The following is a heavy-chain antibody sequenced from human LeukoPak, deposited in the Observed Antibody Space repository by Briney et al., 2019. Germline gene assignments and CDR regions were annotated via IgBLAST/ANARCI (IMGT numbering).Heavy chain of an antibody. J-gene: IGHJ4*02. D-gene: IGHD2-15*01. CDR2: ISNDGSSR. CDR3: VSGTCGGSCYILDY. V-gene: IGHV3-30*03. Sequence: GGSLRLSCEASEFTFSNYGMHWVRQAPGKGLEWLAVISNDGSSRQYRDSVKGRFTVSRDNSKNTLYLQMNSLRAEDTAVYYCVSGTCGGSCYILDYWGQGTLVTVSP. CDR1: EFTFSNYG.